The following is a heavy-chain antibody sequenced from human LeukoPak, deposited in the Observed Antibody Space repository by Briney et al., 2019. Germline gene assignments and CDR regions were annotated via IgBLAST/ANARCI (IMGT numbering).Heavy chain of an antibody. CDR2: INWNGGST. CDR3: ARARYGDYTSYFHH. Sequence: GGSLRLSCAASGFTFDDYGMSWVRQAPGKGLEWVSGINWNGGSTVYADSVKGRFTISRDNAKNSLYLQMNSLRAEDTALYYCARARYGDYTSYFHHWGQGTLVTVSS. CDR1: GFTFDDYG. J-gene: IGHJ1*01. D-gene: IGHD4-17*01. V-gene: IGHV3-20*04.